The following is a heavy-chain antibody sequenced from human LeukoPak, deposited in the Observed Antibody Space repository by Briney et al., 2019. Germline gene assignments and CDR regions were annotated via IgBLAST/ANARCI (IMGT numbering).Heavy chain of an antibody. V-gene: IGHV3-74*01. CDR3: AKDPLSRWRARHLFIAAAGTEDFDY. CDR1: GFTFSSYW. J-gene: IGHJ4*02. Sequence: GGSLRLSCAASGFTFSSYWMHWVRQAPGKGLVWVSRINSDGSSTSYADSVKGRFTISRDNAKNTLYLQMNSLRAEDTAVYYCAKDPLSRWRARHLFIAAAGTEDFDYWGQGTLVTVSS. D-gene: IGHD6-13*01. CDR2: INSDGSST.